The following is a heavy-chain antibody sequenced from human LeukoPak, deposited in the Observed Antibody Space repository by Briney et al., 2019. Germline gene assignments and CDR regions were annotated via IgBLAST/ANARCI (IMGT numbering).Heavy chain of an antibody. CDR3: ARASITMIVGNDY. D-gene: IGHD3-22*01. CDR1: GFTFSDYH. V-gene: IGHV3-11*04. J-gene: IGHJ4*02. CDR2: ISSSGSTI. Sequence: GGSLRLSCAASGFTFSDYHMSWVRQAPGKGLEWVSYISSSGSTIYYADSVKGRFTISRDNAKNSLYLQMNSLRAEDTAVYYCARASITMIVGNDYWGQGTLVTVSS.